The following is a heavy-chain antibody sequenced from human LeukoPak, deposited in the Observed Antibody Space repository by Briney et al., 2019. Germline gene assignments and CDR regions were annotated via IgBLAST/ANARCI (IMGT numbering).Heavy chain of an antibody. V-gene: IGHV3-74*01. J-gene: IGHJ4*02. Sequence: PGGSLRLSCAASGFTFSSYWMHWVRQAPGKGLVWVSRINSDGSSTSYADSVKGRFTISRDNAKNTLYLQMNSLRAEDTAVYYCAKSSSITIFGVVDYWGQGTLVTVSS. D-gene: IGHD3-3*01. CDR1: GFTFSSYW. CDR3: AKSSSITIFGVVDY. CDR2: INSDGSST.